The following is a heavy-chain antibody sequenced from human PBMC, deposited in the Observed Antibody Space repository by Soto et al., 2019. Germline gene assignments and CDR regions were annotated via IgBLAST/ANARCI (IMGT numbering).Heavy chain of an antibody. V-gene: IGHV4-30-4*01. CDR1: SGSISTSDYY. CDR3: VRERLDGSRLDP. D-gene: IGHD6-13*01. CDR2: IYYSGST. J-gene: IGHJ5*02. Sequence: QLQLQESGPGLVKPSQTLSLTCTVSSGSISTSDYYWSWIRHPPGKGLEWIGYIYYSGSTYYNPSLNSRVIISVDTFMIEFSLKLSSVTAAYTAVYYWVRERLDGSRLDPWGQGTLVTVSS.